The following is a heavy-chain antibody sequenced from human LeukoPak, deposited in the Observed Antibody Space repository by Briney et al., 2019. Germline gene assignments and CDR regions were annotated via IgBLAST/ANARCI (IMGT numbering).Heavy chain of an antibody. CDR2: IIPILGIA. D-gene: IGHD3-9*01. J-gene: IGHJ4*02. CDR1: GGTFSSYA. V-gene: IGHV1-69*04. CDR3: ARDAAYGDIRGD. Sequence: ASVKVSCKASGGTFSSYAISWVRQAPGQGLEWMGRIIPILGIANYAQKFQGRVTITADKSTSTAYMELSSLRSEDTAVYYCARDAAYGDIRGDWGQGTLVTVSS.